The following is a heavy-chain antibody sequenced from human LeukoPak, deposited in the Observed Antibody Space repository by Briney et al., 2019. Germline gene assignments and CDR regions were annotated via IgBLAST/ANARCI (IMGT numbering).Heavy chain of an antibody. CDR1: GFTFSSYD. V-gene: IGHV3-48*01. D-gene: IGHD4-11*01. CDR3: ARERWDYSIDY. J-gene: IGHJ4*01. CDR2: ISSSSSTI. Sequence: PGGSLRLSCAASGFTFSSYDMNWVRQAPGKGLEWVSYISSSSSTIYYADSVKGRFTISRDNAKNLLYPQMNSLRAEDTAVYYCARERWDYSIDYWGQEPWSPSPQ.